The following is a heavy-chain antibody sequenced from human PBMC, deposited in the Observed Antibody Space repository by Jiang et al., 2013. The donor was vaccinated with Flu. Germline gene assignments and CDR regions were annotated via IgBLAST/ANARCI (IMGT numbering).Heavy chain of an antibody. Sequence: SCAASGFTFSSYSMNWVRQAPGKGLEWVSSISSSSSYIYYADSVKGRFTISRDNAKNSLYLQMNSLRAEDTAVYYCARVLTAGYYYYYYGMDVWGQGTTVTVSS. V-gene: IGHV3-21*01. J-gene: IGHJ6*02. CDR2: ISSSSSYI. CDR3: ARVLTAGYYYYYYGMDV. CDR1: GFTFSSYS. D-gene: IGHD6-19*01.